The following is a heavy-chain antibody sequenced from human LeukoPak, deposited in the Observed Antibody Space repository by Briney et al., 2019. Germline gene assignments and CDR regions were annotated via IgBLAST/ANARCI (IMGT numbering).Heavy chain of an antibody. Sequence: GGALRLFYASSGFTFSRYAMRCVRQAPGKGLEWVSAISGSGGSTYYADSVKGRFTISRDSSKNTLYLQMNSLRAEDTAVYYCAKDAGDYSYYYYGMDVWGKGTTVTVSS. CDR2: ISGSGGST. CDR1: GFTFSRYA. J-gene: IGHJ6*04. CDR3: AKDAGDYSYYYYGMDV. D-gene: IGHD4-17*01. V-gene: IGHV3-23*01.